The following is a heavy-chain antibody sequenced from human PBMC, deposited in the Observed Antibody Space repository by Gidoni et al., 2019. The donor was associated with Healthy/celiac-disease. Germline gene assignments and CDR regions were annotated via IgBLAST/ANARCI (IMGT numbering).Heavy chain of an antibody. CDR1: GGSISSSSYY. D-gene: IGHD3-16*02. J-gene: IGHJ4*02. CDR2: IYYSGST. CDR3: ASQKLYDYVWGSYRYPQGDY. Sequence: QLQLQESGPGLVKPSETLSLTCTVSGGSISSSSYYWGWIRQPPGKGLEWIGSIYYSGSTYYNPSLKSRVTISVDTSKNQFSLKLSSVTAADTAVYYCASQKLYDYVWGSYRYPQGDYWGQGTLVTVSS. V-gene: IGHV4-39*01.